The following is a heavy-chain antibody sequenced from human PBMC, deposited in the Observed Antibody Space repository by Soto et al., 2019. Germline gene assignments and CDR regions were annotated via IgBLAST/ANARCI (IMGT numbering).Heavy chain of an antibody. CDR3: TREAFEDGRRHYDY. V-gene: IGHV3-30-3*01. CDR1: GLTFTYSV. D-gene: IGHD3-16*01. Sequence: QVQLVESGGGVVQPGTSLRLSCAASGLTFTYSVMHWVRQAPGKGLEWMAMISDDGNKKFYTDSAKGRFTISRDNSDSTLYMQMNSLRVADTAVYYCTREAFEDGRRHYDYWGQGTLVSVSS. J-gene: IGHJ4*02. CDR2: ISDDGNKK.